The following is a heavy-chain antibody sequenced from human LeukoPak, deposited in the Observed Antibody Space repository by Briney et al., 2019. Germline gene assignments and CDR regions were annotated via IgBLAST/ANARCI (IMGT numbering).Heavy chain of an antibody. Sequence: ASVKVPCKASGYTFTNYAVHWLRQAPGQRLEWMGWINAGNGNTKYSQKFQGRVTITRYTSASTDYMELSSLRSEDTAIYYCARGRHATSFDLWGQGTLVTVSS. CDR2: INAGNGNT. J-gene: IGHJ4*02. CDR3: ARGRHATSFDL. V-gene: IGHV1-3*01. CDR1: GYTFTNYA.